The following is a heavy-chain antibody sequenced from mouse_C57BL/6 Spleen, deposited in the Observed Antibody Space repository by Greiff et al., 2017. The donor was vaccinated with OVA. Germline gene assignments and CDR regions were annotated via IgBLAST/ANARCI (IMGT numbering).Heavy chain of an antibody. CDR1: GYTFTSYW. J-gene: IGHJ2*01. Sequence: VQLQQPGAELVKPGASVKLSCKASGYTFTSYWMHWVKQRPGQGLEWIGMIHPNSGSTNYNEKFKSKATLTVDKSSSTAYMQLSSLTSEDSAVYYCARGAGSLYSFDYWGQGTTLTVSS. CDR3: ARGAGSLYSFDY. CDR2: IHPNSGST. V-gene: IGHV1-64*01. D-gene: IGHD1-1*02.